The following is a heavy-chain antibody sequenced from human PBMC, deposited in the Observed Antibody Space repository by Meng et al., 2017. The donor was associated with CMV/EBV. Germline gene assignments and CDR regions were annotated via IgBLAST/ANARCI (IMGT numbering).Heavy chain of an antibody. CDR2: IYYSGST. V-gene: IGHV4-39*07. CDR1: GGSSSSSSYY. CDR3: ARGVVTMIVVYDP. D-gene: IGHD3-22*01. J-gene: IGHJ5*02. Sequence: HLPLQASGPGLVKPSETLSLTCTVSGGSSSSSSYYWGWIRQPPGKGLEWIGSIYYSGSTYYNPSLKSRVTISVDTSKNQFSLKLSSVTAADTAVYYCARGVVTMIVVYDPWGQGTLVTVSS.